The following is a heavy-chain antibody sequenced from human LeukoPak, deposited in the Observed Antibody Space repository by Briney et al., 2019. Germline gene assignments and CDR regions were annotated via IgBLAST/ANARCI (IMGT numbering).Heavy chain of an antibody. CDR1: GGSIRSSYYY. Sequence: SENLSLTCTVSGGSIRSSYYYWSWIRQPPGKGLEWIGEINHSGSTNYNPSLKSRVTISVDTSKNQFSLKLSSVTAADTAVYYCAGGRLVGQQPNYYYYGMDVWGQGTTVTVSS. CDR2: INHSGST. CDR3: AGGRLVGQQPNYYYYGMDV. D-gene: IGHD6-13*01. J-gene: IGHJ6*02. V-gene: IGHV4-39*07.